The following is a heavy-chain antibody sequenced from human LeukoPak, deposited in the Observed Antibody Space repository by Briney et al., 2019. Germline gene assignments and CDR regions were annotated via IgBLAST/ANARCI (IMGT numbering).Heavy chain of an antibody. D-gene: IGHD6-19*01. CDR2: IWYDGSNK. CDR1: GFTFSSYG. CDR3: ARYPYSSGWYRRGHFDY. Sequence: PGRSLRLSCAASGFTFSSYGMHWVRQAPGKGLEWVAVIWYDGSNKYYADSVKGRFTISRDNSKNTLYLQMNSLRAEDTAVYYCARYPYSSGWYRRGHFDYWGQGTLVTVSS. V-gene: IGHV3-33*01. J-gene: IGHJ4*02.